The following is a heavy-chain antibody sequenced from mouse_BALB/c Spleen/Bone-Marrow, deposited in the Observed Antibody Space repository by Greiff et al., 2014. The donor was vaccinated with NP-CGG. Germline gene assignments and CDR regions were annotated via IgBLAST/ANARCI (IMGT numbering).Heavy chain of an antibody. CDR2: ISSGSNTI. V-gene: IGHV5-17*02. CDR3: ARRGTMITAGPFAY. Sequence: EVHLVESGGGLVQPGGSRKLSCAASGFTFSSFGMHWIRQAPEKGLEWVAYISSGSNTIYYEDTVKGRFTISRDNPKNTLFLQMTSLRSEDTAMYYCARRGTMITAGPFAYWGQGTQVTVSA. J-gene: IGHJ3*01. D-gene: IGHD2-4*01. CDR1: GFTFSSFG.